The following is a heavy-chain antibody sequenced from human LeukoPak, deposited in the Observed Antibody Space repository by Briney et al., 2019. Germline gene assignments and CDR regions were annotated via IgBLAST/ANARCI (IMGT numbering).Heavy chain of an antibody. V-gene: IGHV3-72*01. Sequence: GSLRLSCAASGFILSDHYIDWVRQAPGKGLEWVGRTRNKANSYTTEYAASVKGRFTISRDDPKNLLYLQMNSLKSEDTAVYYCGRSGRYRPSDLWGQGALVTVSS. J-gene: IGHJ5*02. CDR3: GRSGRYRPSDL. D-gene: IGHD1-26*01. CDR2: TRNKANSYTT. CDR1: GFILSDHY.